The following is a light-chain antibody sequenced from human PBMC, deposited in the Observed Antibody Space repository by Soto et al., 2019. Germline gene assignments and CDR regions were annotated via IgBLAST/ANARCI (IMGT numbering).Light chain of an antibody. J-gene: IGLJ1*01. Sequence: QSVLAQPSSVSGSPGQSITISCTGTSTDVGGYNYVSWYQHHPGKGPKLIIYEVSNRPSGVPDRFSGSKSGNKASLIISNLEAEGESDYYCGSYTSTDTPFVFGTGTKVTVL. V-gene: IGLV2-14*01. CDR1: STDVGGYNY. CDR2: EVS. CDR3: GSYTSTDTPFV.